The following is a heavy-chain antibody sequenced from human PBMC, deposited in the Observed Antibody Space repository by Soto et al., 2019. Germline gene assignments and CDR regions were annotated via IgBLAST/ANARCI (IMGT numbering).Heavy chain of an antibody. CDR1: GGSISSSNW. CDR3: ARVYYYDSSGYYLYNQEPGTDYYYCMDV. Sequence: PXETLSLTCAVSGGSISSSNWRSWVRQPPGKGLEWIGEIYHSGSTNYNPSLKSRVTISVDKSKNQFSLKLSSVTAADTAVYYCARVYYYDSSGYYLYNQEPGTDYYYCMDVWGQGTTVTVSS. CDR2: IYHSGST. D-gene: IGHD3-22*01. V-gene: IGHV4-4*02. J-gene: IGHJ6*02.